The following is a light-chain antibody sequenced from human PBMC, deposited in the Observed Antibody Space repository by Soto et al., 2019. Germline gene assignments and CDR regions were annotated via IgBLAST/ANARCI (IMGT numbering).Light chain of an antibody. J-gene: IGLJ3*02. CDR2: EDN. Sequence: NFMLTQPHSVSESPGKTVTISCTRSSGSIASNYVQWYQQRPGSAPTTVIYEDNQRPSGVPDRFSGSIDSSSNSASLAISGLKTEDEADYYCQSYELSNHPHWVFGGGTKVTVL. CDR3: QSYELSNHPHWV. V-gene: IGLV6-57*03. CDR1: SGSIASNY.